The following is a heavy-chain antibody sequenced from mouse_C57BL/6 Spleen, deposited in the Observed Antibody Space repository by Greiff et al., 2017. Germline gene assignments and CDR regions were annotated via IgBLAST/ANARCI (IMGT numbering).Heavy chain of an antibody. Sequence: DVLLVESGEGLVKPGGSLKLSCAASGFTFSSYAMSWVRQTPEKRLEWVAYISSGGDYIYYADTVKGRFTISRDNARNTLYLQMSSLKSEDTAMYYCTREVGYFDVWGTGTTVTVSS. CDR2: ISSGGDYI. CDR1: GFTFSSYA. V-gene: IGHV5-9-1*02. D-gene: IGHD1-1*02. J-gene: IGHJ1*03. CDR3: TREVGYFDV.